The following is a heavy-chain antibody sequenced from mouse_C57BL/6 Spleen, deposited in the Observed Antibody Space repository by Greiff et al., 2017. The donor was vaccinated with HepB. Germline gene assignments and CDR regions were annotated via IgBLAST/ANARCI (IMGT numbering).Heavy chain of an antibody. CDR2: IHPNSGST. Sequence: QVQLQQPGAELVKPGASVKLSCKASGYTFTSYWMHWVKQRPGQGLEWIGMIHPNSGSTNYNEKFKSKATLTVDKSSSTAYMQLSSLTSEDSAVYYCGRQELRGYFDVWGRGTTVTVSS. V-gene: IGHV1-64*01. CDR3: GRQELRGYFDV. D-gene: IGHD1-1*01. CDR1: GYTFTSYW. J-gene: IGHJ1*03.